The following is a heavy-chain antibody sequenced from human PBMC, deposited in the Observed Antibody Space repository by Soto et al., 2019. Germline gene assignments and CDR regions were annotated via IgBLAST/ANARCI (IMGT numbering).Heavy chain of an antibody. CDR1: GFTFSRYA. D-gene: IGHD6-13*01. J-gene: IGHJ4*02. V-gene: IGHV3-30*18. CDR3: AKDGDIGAAGYYFDH. Sequence: PGGSLRLSCAASGFTFSRYAMHWVRQAPGKGLEWVAVLSYDGGNKYYADSVKGRFTISRDNSKSTLYLQMNSLRAEDTAVYYCAKDGDIGAAGYYFDHWGQGTLVTVSS. CDR2: LSYDGGNK.